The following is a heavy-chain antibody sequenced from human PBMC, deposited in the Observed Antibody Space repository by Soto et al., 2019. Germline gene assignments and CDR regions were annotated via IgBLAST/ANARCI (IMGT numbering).Heavy chain of an antibody. J-gene: IGHJ6*02. CDR2: INHSGGT. CDR1: GGSFSGYY. D-gene: IGHD3-3*02. V-gene: IGHV4-34*01. CDR3: ARDRQYSQFWSGCQNEGPYNMDV. Sequence: TLSLTCAVYGGSFSGYYWTWIRQAPGKGLEWIGEINHSGGTNYNSSLKSRVIISVDTSKNQFSLILYSVTAADTAVYFCARDRQYSQFWSGCQNEGPYNMDVWGQGTTVTVSS.